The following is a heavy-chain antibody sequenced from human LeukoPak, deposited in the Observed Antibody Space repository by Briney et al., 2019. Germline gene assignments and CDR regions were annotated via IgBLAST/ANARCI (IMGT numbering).Heavy chain of an antibody. CDR1: GFTVSSNY. V-gene: IGHV3-66*01. J-gene: IGHJ4*02. D-gene: IGHD6-19*01. CDR3: ARSEWLAVNPYFDY. Sequence: GGSLRLSCAASGFTVSSNYMSWVRQAPGKGLEWVSVIYSGGSIYYADSVKGRFTISRDNSKNTLYLQMNSLRAEDTAVYYCARSEWLAVNPYFDYWGQGTLVTVSS. CDR2: IYSGGSI.